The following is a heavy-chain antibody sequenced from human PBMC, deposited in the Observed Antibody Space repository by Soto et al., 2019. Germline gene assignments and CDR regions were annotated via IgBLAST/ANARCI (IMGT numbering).Heavy chain of an antibody. CDR2: IWYDGSNK. J-gene: IGHJ6*03. CDR3: AREKVAAAGGGYYYYYMDV. D-gene: IGHD6-13*01. V-gene: IGHV3-33*01. Sequence: GGSLRLSCAASGFTFSSYGMHWVRQAPGKGLEWVAVIWYDGSNKYYADSVKGRFTISRDNSKNTLYLQMNSLRAEDTAVYYCAREKVAAAGGGYYYYYMDVWGKGTTVTVSS. CDR1: GFTFSSYG.